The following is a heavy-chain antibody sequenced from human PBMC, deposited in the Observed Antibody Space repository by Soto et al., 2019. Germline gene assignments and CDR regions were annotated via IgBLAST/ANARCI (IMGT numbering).Heavy chain of an antibody. CDR1: GFTFSSYW. D-gene: IGHD3-22*01. CDR2: IKQDGSEK. J-gene: IGHJ4*02. Sequence: SLRLSCAASGFTFSSYWMSWVRQAPGKGPEWVANIKQDGSEKYYVDSVKGRFTISRDNAKNSLYLQMNSLRAEDTAVYYCAVDSSGYSYYFDYWGQGTLVTVSS. V-gene: IGHV3-7*03. CDR3: AVDSSGYSYYFDY.